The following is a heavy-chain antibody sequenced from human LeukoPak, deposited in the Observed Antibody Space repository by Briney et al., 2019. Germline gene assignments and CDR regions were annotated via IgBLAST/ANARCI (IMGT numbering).Heavy chain of an antibody. D-gene: IGHD3-10*01. J-gene: IGHJ5*02. CDR3: ARGSEPIITMVRGVITWFDP. Sequence: SETLSLTCTVSGGSISSSSYYWGWIRQPPGKGLEWIGSIYYSGSTYYNPSLKSRVTISVDTSKNQFSLKLSSVTAADTAVYYCARGSEPIITMVRGVITWFDPWGQGTLVTVSS. CDR1: GGSISSSSYY. V-gene: IGHV4-39*01. CDR2: IYYSGST.